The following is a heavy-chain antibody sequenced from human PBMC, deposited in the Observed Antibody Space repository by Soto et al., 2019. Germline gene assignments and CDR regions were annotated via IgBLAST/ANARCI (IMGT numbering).Heavy chain of an antibody. D-gene: IGHD1-20*01. J-gene: IGHJ6*02. CDR1: GGTFSSYA. CDR3: AREYNWNERYYGMDV. CDR2: IIPIFGTA. V-gene: IGHV1-69*13. Sequence: GASVKVSCKASGGTFSSYAISWVRQAPGQGLEWMGGIIPIFGTANYAQKFQGRVTITADESTSTAYMELSSLRSEDTAVYYCAREYNWNERYYGMDVWGQGTTVTVSS.